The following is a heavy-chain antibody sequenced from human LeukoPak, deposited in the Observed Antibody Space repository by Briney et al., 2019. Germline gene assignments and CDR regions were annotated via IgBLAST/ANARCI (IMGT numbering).Heavy chain of an antibody. Sequence: SETRSLTCTVSGGPIRDFYWSWIRLPPGKGLEWIGYTYYSGSTSYNPSLQSRVAISVDMSKSQFSLELSSVTAADTAIYYTRHKRWLQSPDAFDVWGQGTMVTVSS. V-gene: IGHV4-59*08. D-gene: IGHD5-24*01. CDR1: GGPIRDFY. CDR3: RHKRWLQSPDAFDV. CDR2: TYYSGST. J-gene: IGHJ3*01.